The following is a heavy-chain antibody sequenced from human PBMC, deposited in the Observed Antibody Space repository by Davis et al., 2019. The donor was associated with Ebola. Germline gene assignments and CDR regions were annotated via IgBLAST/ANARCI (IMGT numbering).Heavy chain of an antibody. J-gene: IGHJ3*02. V-gene: IGHV5-51*01. Sequence: GESLKISCKGSGYSFTNMWIGRVRQMPGKGLEWMGIIYPGDSDTTYSPSFQGQVTISADRSISTAYLHWSSLKASDTAMYYCARQRGLGRPFGAFDIWGQGTKVTVSS. CDR2: IYPGDSDT. CDR1: GYSFTNMW. D-gene: IGHD1-26*01. CDR3: ARQRGLGRPFGAFDI.